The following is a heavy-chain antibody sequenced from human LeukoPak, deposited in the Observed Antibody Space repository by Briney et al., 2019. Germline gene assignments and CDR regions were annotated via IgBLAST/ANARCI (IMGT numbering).Heavy chain of an antibody. CDR2: IYPADSDT. J-gene: IGHJ4*02. D-gene: IGHD5-24*01. V-gene: IGHV5-51*01. Sequence: GESLKISCKGSGYSFSNYWIGWVRQMPGKGLEWMGLIYPADSDTRYSPSFQGQVTISADKSISTAYLRWSNLKASDSAIYYCARQESEMTTPANRYFDLWGQGTLITASS. CDR3: ARQESEMTTPANRYFDL. CDR1: GYSFSNYW.